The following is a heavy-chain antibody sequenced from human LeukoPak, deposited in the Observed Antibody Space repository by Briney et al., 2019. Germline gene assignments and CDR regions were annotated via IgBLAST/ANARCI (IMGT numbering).Heavy chain of an antibody. CDR3: AIPTGFSDAFDI. Sequence: ASVKVSCKASGYTFTSYYMHWVRQAPGQGLEGMGIINPSGGSTSYAQKFQGRVTMTRDTSTSTVYMELSSLRSEDTAVYYWAIPTGFSDAFDIWGQGTMVTVSS. CDR1: GYTFTSYY. CDR2: INPSGGST. D-gene: IGHD1-1*01. J-gene: IGHJ3*02. V-gene: IGHV1-46*01.